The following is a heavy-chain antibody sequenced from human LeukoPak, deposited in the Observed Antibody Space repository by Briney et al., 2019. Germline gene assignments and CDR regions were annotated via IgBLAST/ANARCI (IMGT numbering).Heavy chain of an antibody. J-gene: IGHJ6*03. D-gene: IGHD6-25*01. CDR2: MYTSGST. CDR1: GGSISSGSYY. V-gene: IGHV4-61*09. CDR3: ARGPPLPYSSGLYTLFDYMDV. Sequence: SQTLSLTCIVSGGSISSGSYYWSWIRQPAGKGLEWIGQMYTSGSTNYNPSLQSRVTISVDTSKNQLSLNLSSVTAADTAVYSCARGPPLPYSSGLYTLFDYMDVWGKGTTVTVSS.